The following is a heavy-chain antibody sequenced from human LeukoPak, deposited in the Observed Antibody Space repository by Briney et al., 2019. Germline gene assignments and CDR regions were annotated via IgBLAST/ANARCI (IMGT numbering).Heavy chain of an antibody. CDR2: INPNSGGT. D-gene: IGHD3-3*01. Sequence: ASVKVSCKASGYTFTGYYMHWVRQAPGQGLEWMGWINPNSGGTNYAQKLQGRVTMTTDTSTSTAYMELRSLRSDDTAVYYCARDASLRFLEWSSGDWFDPWGQGTLVTVSS. V-gene: IGHV1-2*02. CDR3: ARDASLRFLEWSSGDWFDP. CDR1: GYTFTGYY. J-gene: IGHJ5*02.